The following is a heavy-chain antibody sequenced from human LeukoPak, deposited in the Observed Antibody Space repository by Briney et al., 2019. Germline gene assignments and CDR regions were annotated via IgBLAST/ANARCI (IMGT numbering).Heavy chain of an antibody. J-gene: IGHJ5*02. V-gene: IGHV3-53*04. Sequence: GGSLRLSCAASGFTVSSNYMSWVRQAPGKGLEWVSVIYSGGSTYYADSVKGRFTISRHNSKNTLYLQMNSLRAEDTAVYYCARVTGDYPNWFDPWGQGTLVTVSS. D-gene: IGHD4-17*01. CDR3: ARVTGDYPNWFDP. CDR2: IYSGGST. CDR1: GFTVSSNY.